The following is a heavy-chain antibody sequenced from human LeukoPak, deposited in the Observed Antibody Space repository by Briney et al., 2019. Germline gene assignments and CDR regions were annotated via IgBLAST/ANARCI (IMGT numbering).Heavy chain of an antibody. Sequence: SETLSLTCTVSGGSISSGNYYWSWIRQHPGKGLERIGYMYYRGSTYYNPSLKSRVTISVDTSKNQFSLKLSSVTAAATAVYYCARSYGYGTNFDYWGQGTLVTVSS. J-gene: IGHJ4*02. CDR2: MYYRGST. V-gene: IGHV4-31*03. CDR1: GGSISSGNYY. D-gene: IGHD5-18*01. CDR3: ARSYGYGTNFDY.